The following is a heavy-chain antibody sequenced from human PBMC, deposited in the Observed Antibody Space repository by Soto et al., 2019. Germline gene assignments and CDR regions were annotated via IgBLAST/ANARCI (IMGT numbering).Heavy chain of an antibody. CDR2: ISSNSAYI. CDR1: GFTFRSFT. Sequence: GGSLRLSCAASGFTFRSFTMNWVRQAPGKGLEWVSTISSNSAYIYYTDALRGRFTISRDNAKNSLHLQMNSLRAEDTAAYYCTRDASRDSSARGWFDPWGPGTLVTVSS. V-gene: IGHV3-21*01. D-gene: IGHD6-13*01. J-gene: IGHJ5*02. CDR3: TRDASRDSSARGWFDP.